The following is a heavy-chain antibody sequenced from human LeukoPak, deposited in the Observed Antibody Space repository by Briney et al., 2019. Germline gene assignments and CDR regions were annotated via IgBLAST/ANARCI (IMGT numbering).Heavy chain of an antibody. J-gene: IGHJ1*01. V-gene: IGHV4-39*01. CDR2: IYHSGRT. CDR3: ARRRYYDSTGYFE. D-gene: IGHD3-22*01. CDR1: GDYISSSSYY. Sequence: SETLSLTCAVSGDYISSSSYYWGWIRQSPGTGLEWIGDIYHSGRTYYNPSLKSRVAISIDTSKNQFSLRLRSMTAAGTAVFYCARRRYYDSTGYFEWGRGTLVTVSS.